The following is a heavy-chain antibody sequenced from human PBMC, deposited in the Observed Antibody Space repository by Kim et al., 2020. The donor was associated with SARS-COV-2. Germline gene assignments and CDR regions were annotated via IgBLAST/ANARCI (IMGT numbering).Heavy chain of an antibody. Sequence: SETLSLTCTVSGGSISGYYWSWIRQPPGKGLEWIGYIHDSGNTIYNPSLKSRVTMSVDTSKNQLSLKVTSLTSGHTAVYHCAGGGGKQLHKKYWGRGTV. CDR2: IHDSGNT. D-gene: IGHD6-13*01. CDR3: AGGGGKQLHKKY. J-gene: IGHJ1*01. V-gene: IGHV4-59*12. CDR1: GGSISGYY.